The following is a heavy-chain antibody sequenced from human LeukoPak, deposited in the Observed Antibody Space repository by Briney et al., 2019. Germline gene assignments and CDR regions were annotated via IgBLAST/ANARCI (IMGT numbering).Heavy chain of an antibody. J-gene: IGHJ5*02. V-gene: IGHV4-38-2*01. Sequence: SATLSLTCAVPGYSISSGYYWGWIRQPPGKGLEWIGSIYHSGSTYYNPSLKSRVTISVDTSKNQFSLKLSSVTAADTAVYYCARVDSSSGNCFDPGGQGTLVTVSS. CDR1: GYSISSGYY. CDR2: IYHSGST. D-gene: IGHD6-13*01. CDR3: ARVDSSSGNCFDP.